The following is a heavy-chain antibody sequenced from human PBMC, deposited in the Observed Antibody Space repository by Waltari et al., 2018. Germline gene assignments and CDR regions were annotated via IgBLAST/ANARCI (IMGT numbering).Heavy chain of an antibody. CDR2: VLSTGKT. V-gene: IGHV4-4*02. J-gene: IGHJ5*02. D-gene: IGHD2-15*01. CDR1: GDSVTSTNL. CDR3: ARDRGRGLYLDA. Sequence: QLQLQESGPGLVEPSGTLSLRCAVSGDSVTSTNLWSWVRQSPQRGLEWIGQVLSTGKTNYSPSFASLVTMSLYASNTQFSLRVTSATAADTAVYYCARDRGRGLYLDAWGPGTLVTVSP.